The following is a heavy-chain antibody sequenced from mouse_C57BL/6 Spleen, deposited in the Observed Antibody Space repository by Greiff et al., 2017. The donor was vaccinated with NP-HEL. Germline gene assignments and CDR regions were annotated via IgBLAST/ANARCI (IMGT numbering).Heavy chain of an antibody. D-gene: IGHD1-1*01. CDR2: IWSGGST. J-gene: IGHJ1*03. CDR1: GFSLTSYG. CDR3: ARSYGSSYNWYFDV. V-gene: IGHV2-2*01. Sequence: VKLQESGPGLVQPSQSLSITCTVSGFSLTSYGVHWVRQSPGKGLEWLGVIWSGGSTDYNAAFISRLSISKDNSKSQVFFKMNSLQADDTAIYYCARSYGSSYNWYFDVWGTGTTVTVSS.